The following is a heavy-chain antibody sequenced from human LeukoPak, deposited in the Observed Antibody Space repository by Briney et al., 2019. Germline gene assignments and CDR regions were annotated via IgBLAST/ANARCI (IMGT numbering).Heavy chain of an antibody. CDR1: GFTFSSYA. D-gene: IGHD3-10*01. V-gene: IGHV3-23*01. CDR2: ISGSGGST. Sequence: GASLRLSCAASGFTFSSYAMSWVRQAPGKGLEWVSAISGSGGSTYYADSVKGRFTISRDNSKNTLYLQMNSLRAEDTAVYYCAKDSMVRGVINSAIYYWGQGTLVTVSS. CDR3: AKDSMVRGVINSAIYY. J-gene: IGHJ4*02.